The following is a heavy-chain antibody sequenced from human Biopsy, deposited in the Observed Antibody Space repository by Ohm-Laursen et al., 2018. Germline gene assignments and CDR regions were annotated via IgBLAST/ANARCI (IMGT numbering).Heavy chain of an antibody. Sequence: SETLSLTCTVSGGSINGGSYYWSWLRQPPGKGLEWIGYIYYSGNTHYNPSLKSRVTMSIDTSKNQFSLRLSSVTSVDTAVYYCAREDYYTWFDPWGQGTLVTVSS. CDR3: AREDYYTWFDP. V-gene: IGHV4-61*01. CDR2: IYYSGNT. CDR1: GGSINGGSYY. J-gene: IGHJ5*02. D-gene: IGHD2/OR15-2a*01.